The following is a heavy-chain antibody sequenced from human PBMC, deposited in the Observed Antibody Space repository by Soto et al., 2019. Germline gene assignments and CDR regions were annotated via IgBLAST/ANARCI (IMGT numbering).Heavy chain of an antibody. J-gene: IGHJ3*02. CDR1: GFTFSIYA. CDR3: AKYRMNHNGVWDPFDI. Sequence: GGSLRLSCAASGFTFSIYAMSWVRQAPGKGLEWVSGIGGGGDDTNYADSVKGRFIISRDNSKNTLSLQMNGLRAEDTAVYYCAKYRMNHNGVWDPFDIWGQGTIVTGSS. V-gene: IGHV3-23*01. D-gene: IGHD2-8*01. CDR2: IGGGGDDT.